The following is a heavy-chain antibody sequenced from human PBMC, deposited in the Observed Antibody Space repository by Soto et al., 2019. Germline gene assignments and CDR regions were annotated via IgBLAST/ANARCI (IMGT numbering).Heavy chain of an antibody. J-gene: IGHJ6*03. CDR3: ARGYCSGGSCYGHYYYMDV. D-gene: IGHD2-15*01. V-gene: IGHV1-69*02. Sequence: QVQLVQSGAEVKKPGSSVKVSCKASGGTFSSYTISWVRQAPGQGLEWMGRIIPILGIANYAQKFQGRVTITADKATSTAYMELSSLGSEETAVYYCARGYCSGGSCYGHYYYMDVWGKGTTLTVSS. CDR1: GGTFSSYT. CDR2: IIPILGIA.